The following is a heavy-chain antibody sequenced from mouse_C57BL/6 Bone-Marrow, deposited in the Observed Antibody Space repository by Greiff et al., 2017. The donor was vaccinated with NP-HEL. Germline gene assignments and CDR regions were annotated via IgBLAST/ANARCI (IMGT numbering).Heavy chain of an antibody. D-gene: IGHD1-1*01. J-gene: IGHJ2*01. CDR1: GYTFTDYY. CDR2: IYPGSGNT. Sequence: VQLQESGAELVRPGASVKLSCKASGYTFTDYYINWVKQRPGQGLEWIARIYPGSGNTYYNEKFKGKATLTAEKSSSTAYMQLSSLTSEDSAVYCCARAGSSPYYFDYWGQGTTLTVSS. CDR3: ARAGSSPYYFDY. V-gene: IGHV1-76*01.